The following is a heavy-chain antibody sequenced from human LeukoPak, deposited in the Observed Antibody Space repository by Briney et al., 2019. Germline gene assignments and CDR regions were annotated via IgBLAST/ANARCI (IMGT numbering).Heavy chain of an antibody. CDR1: GFTFSSYS. V-gene: IGHV3-48*04. CDR2: ISSSSSTI. D-gene: IGHD5-12*01. Sequence: PGGSLRLSCAASGFTFSSYSMNWVRQAPGKGLEWVSYISSSSSTIYYADSVKGRFTISRDNAKNSLYLQMNSLRAEDTAVYYCARGTRATLPNWFDPWGQGTLVTVSS. CDR3: ARGTRATLPNWFDP. J-gene: IGHJ5*02.